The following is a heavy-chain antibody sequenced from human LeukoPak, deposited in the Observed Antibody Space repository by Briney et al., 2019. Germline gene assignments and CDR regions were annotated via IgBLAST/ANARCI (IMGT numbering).Heavy chain of an antibody. CDR3: ARAPAADFDY. V-gene: IGHV3-30*01. CDR2: ISYDGSNK. D-gene: IGHD2-2*01. CDR1: GFTFSSYA. J-gene: IGHJ4*02. Sequence: GGSLRLSCAASGFTFSSYAMHWVRQAPGKGLEWVAVISYDGSNKYYADSVKGRFIISRDNSKSTLYLQMNSLRAEDTAVYYCARAPAADFDYWGQGTLVTVSS.